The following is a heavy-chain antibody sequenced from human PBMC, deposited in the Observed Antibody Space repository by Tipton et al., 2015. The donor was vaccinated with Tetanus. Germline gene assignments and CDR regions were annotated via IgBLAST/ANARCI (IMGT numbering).Heavy chain of an antibody. D-gene: IGHD3-16*01. CDR3: ARALKQGANWFDP. Sequence: TLSLTCTVSGGSLFSGSFYWAWIRQPPGKGLEWIGNIYYNGNTYYLSSLKSRVTISADTSKNQFSLKLDSVTAADTAIYYCARALKQGANWFDPWGQGTLVTVSS. CDR2: IYYNGNT. CDR1: GGSLFSGSFY. J-gene: IGHJ5*02. V-gene: IGHV4-39*07.